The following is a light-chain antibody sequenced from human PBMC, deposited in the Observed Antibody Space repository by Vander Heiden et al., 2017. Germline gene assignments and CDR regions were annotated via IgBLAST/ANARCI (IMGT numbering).Light chain of an antibody. J-gene: IGKJ1*01. CDR3: QQSYSTPRT. CDR2: AAS. CDR1: QSISSH. V-gene: IGKV1-39*01. Sequence: DIQMTQSPSSLSASVGDRVTITCRASQSISSHLNWYQQKPGKAPKLLIYAASSLQSWVPSRFNPNGSWTDFTLTISSLQPEDFATYYCQQSYSTPRTFGQGIKVEIK.